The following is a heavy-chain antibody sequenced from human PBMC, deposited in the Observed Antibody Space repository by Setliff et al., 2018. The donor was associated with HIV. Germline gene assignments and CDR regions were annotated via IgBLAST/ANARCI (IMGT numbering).Heavy chain of an antibody. D-gene: IGHD4-17*01. V-gene: IGHV4-30-4*08. CDR2: IYDSEST. Sequence: SETLSLTCTVSGGSISSGDYYWSWIRQPPGKGLEWIGNIYDSESTYYNPSLKSRVTISVDTSKNQFSLKLNSVTAADTAVYYCARAAAGNTGPFDLWGQGSPVTVSS. CDR3: ARAAAGNTGPFDL. J-gene: IGHJ4*02. CDR1: GGSISSGDYY.